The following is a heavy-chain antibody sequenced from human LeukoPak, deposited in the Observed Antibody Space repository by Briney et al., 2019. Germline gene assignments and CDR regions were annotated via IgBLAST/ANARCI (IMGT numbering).Heavy chain of an antibody. Sequence: QAGGSLRLSCAASGFTFSGSAMHWVRQASGKGLEWVGRIRSKANSYATAYAASVKGRFTISRDDSKNTAYLQMNSLKTEDTAVYYCTRHRGSYFYGMDVWGQGTTVTVSS. CDR3: TRHRGSYFYGMDV. V-gene: IGHV3-73*01. D-gene: IGHD3-9*01. CDR1: GFTFSGSA. CDR2: IRSKANSYAT. J-gene: IGHJ6*02.